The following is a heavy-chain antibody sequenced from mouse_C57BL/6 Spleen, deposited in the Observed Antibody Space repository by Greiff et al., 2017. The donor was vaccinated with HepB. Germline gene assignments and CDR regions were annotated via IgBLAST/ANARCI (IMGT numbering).Heavy chain of an antibody. J-gene: IGHJ3*01. Sequence: VQLQQSGAELVKPGASVKISCKASGYAFSSYWMNWVKQKPGKGLEWIGQIYPGDGDTNYNGKFKGKATLTADKSSSTAYMQLSSLTSEDSAVYFCARGPYGYDDRSWFAYWGQGTLVTVSA. CDR1: GYAFSSYW. CDR2: IYPGDGDT. V-gene: IGHV1-80*01. CDR3: ARGPYGYDDRSWFAY. D-gene: IGHD2-2*01.